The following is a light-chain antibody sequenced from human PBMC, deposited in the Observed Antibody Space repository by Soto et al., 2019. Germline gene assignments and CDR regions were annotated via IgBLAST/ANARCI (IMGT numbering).Light chain of an antibody. V-gene: IGKV1-27*01. CDR1: QGIRNF. CDR2: AAS. Sequence: DIQMTQSPTSLSASVGDRVTITCQASQGIRNFVAWYQQKPGKAPKLLIYAASTLQSGVPSRFSGSGSGTDFDPTINSLQAEDVATYSCQKYSSVPVFGPGTKVEIK. CDR3: QKYSSVPV. J-gene: IGKJ3*01.